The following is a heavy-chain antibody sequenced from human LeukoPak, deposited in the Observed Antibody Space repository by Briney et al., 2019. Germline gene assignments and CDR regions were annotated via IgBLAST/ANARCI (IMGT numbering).Heavy chain of an antibody. CDR2: ICGSGGCT. CDR1: EFTFNTYA. D-gene: IGHD6-19*01. CDR3: AKTTVGYSSGRYPGWPADC. J-gene: IGHJ4*02. V-gene: IGHV3-23*01. Sequence: GGSLRLSCAASEFTFNTYAIYWVRQAPGKGLKWVSGICGSGGCTYYADSVKGRFTISRDNSKNTVYLQMNSLTADDTAVYYCAKTTVGYSSGRYPGWPADCWGQGTLVTVSS.